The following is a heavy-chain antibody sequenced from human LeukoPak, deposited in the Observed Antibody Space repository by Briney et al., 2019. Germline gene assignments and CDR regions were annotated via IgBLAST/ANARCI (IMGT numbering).Heavy chain of an antibody. V-gene: IGHV3-13*01. J-gene: IGHJ4*02. CDR1: GFTFDDYG. CDR3: ARGHGIVGATLHFDY. CDR2: IGTAGDT. D-gene: IGHD1-26*01. Sequence: PGGSLRLSCAASGFTFDDYGMSWVRQAPGKGLEWVSAIGTAGDTYYPGSVKGRFTISRENAKNSLYLQMNSLRAGDTAVYYCARGHGIVGATLHFDYWGQGTLVAVSS.